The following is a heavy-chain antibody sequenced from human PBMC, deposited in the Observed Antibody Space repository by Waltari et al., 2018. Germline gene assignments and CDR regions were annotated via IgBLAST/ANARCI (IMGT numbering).Heavy chain of an antibody. CDR3: ARGGRGATNLYYYYYMDV. CDR2: IYTSGST. D-gene: IGHD1-26*01. CDR1: GGSISSYY. J-gene: IGHJ6*03. Sequence: QVQLQESGPGLVKPSETLSLTCTVSGGSISSYYWSWIRQPAGKGLEWIGRIYTSGSTNYNPSLKSRVTMSVDTSKNQFSLKLSSVTAADTAVYYCARGGRGATNLYYYYYMDVWGKGTTVTISS. V-gene: IGHV4-4*07.